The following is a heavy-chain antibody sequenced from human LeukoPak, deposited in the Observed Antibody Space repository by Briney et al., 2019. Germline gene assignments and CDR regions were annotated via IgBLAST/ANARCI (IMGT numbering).Heavy chain of an antibody. Sequence: PGGSLRLPCAASGFTFDDYAMHWVRQAPGKGLEWVSGISWNSGSIGYADSVKGRFTISRDNAKNSLYLQMSSLRAEDAALYYCAKGRGFSYVPDYWGQGTLVTVSS. CDR3: AKGRGFSYVPDY. V-gene: IGHV3-9*01. CDR2: ISWNSGSI. CDR1: GFTFDDYA. D-gene: IGHD5-18*01. J-gene: IGHJ4*02.